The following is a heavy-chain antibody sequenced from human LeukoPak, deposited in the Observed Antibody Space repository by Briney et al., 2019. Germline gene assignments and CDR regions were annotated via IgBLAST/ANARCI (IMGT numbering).Heavy chain of an antibody. CDR2: IYTSGRT. J-gene: IGHJ6*02. Sequence: SETLSLTCTVSGDSINNYYWHWIRQPAGKGLEWIGRIYTSGRTNYNPSLKSRVTMSIDTSKNQFSLKLSSVTAADTAVYYCARHQKYTAMISGYYAMDVWGQGTTVTVSS. D-gene: IGHD5-18*01. V-gene: IGHV4-4*07. CDR1: GDSINNYY. CDR3: ARHQKYTAMISGYYAMDV.